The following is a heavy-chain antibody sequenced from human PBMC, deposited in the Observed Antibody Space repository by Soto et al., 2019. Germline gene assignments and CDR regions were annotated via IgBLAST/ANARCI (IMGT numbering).Heavy chain of an antibody. CDR2: FDPEDGET. Sequence: AASVKVSCKVSGYTLTELSMHWVRQAPGKGLEWMGGFDPEDGETIYAQKFQGRVTMTEDTSTDTAYMELSSLRSEDTAVYYCATEQIGYCTNGVCSKFDYWGRGTLVTVSS. J-gene: IGHJ4*02. CDR3: ATEQIGYCTNGVCSKFDY. V-gene: IGHV1-24*01. CDR1: GYTLTELS. D-gene: IGHD2-8*01.